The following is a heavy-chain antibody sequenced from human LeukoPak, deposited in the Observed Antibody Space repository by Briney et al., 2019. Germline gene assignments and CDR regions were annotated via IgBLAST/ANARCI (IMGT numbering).Heavy chain of an antibody. J-gene: IGHJ4*02. CDR2: IYSGGST. V-gene: IGHV3-53*01. D-gene: IGHD3-22*01. Sequence: GGSLSLSCAASGFTVSSNYMSWVRQAPGKGLEWVSVIYSGGSTYYADSVKGRFTISRDNAKNSLYLQMNSLRAEDTAVYYCARVPHYDSSGYLDYWGQGTLVTVSS. CDR3: ARVPHYDSSGYLDY. CDR1: GFTVSSNY.